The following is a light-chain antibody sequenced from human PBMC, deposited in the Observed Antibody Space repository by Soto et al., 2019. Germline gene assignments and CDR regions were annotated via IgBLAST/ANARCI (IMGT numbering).Light chain of an antibody. V-gene: IGKV3-20*01. Sequence: EIVLTQSPGTLSLSPGERATLSCRASQSVSSSYLAWYQQKPGQAPRLLIYDVSSRATGIPDRFSGSGSGTDFTLTISRLEPEDFAMYYCQQYGSSLLTFGGGTKVDI. J-gene: IGKJ4*01. CDR3: QQYGSSLLT. CDR1: QSVSSSY. CDR2: DVS.